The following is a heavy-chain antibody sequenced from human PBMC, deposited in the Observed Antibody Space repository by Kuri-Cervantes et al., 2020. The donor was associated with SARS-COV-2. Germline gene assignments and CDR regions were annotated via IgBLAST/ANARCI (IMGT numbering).Heavy chain of an antibody. J-gene: IGHJ5*02. CDR1: GFTFDDYA. V-gene: IGHV3-23*01. D-gene: IGHD3-10*01. CDR3: AKDAGYYGSGSYYPWFDP. CDR2: ISGSGGST. Sequence: LSLTCAASGFTFDDYAMHWVRQAPGKGLEWVSGISGSGGSTYYADSVKGWFTISRDNSKNTLYLQMNSLRAEDTAVYYCAKDAGYYGSGSYYPWFDPWGQGTLVTVSS.